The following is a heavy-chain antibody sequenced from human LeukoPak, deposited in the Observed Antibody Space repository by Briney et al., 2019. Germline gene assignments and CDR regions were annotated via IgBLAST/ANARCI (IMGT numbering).Heavy chain of an antibody. Sequence: GGSLRLSCAASGFTLSGHWMHWVRQAPGKGLVWVSRVSSDGRTTNYADSVKGRFTISRDNAKNTQYLQTNSLRAEDTAVYYCARGASGKGAFDIWGQGTLVTVPS. CDR3: ARGASGKGAFDI. V-gene: IGHV3-74*01. D-gene: IGHD3-10*01. CDR2: VSSDGRTT. CDR1: GFTLSGHW. J-gene: IGHJ3*02.